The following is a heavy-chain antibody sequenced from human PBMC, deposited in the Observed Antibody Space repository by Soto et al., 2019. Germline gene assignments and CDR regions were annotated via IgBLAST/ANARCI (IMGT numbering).Heavy chain of an antibody. CDR1: GYTFTSYY. CDR2: INPSGGST. Sequence: GASVKVSCKASGYTFTSYYMHWVRQAPGQGLEWMGIINPSGGSTSYAQKFQGRVTMTRDTSTSTVYMELSSLRSEDTAVYYCAVDIVGVAAAITYMDVWGKGTTVTGSS. J-gene: IGHJ6*03. V-gene: IGHV1-46*01. CDR3: AVDIVGVAAAITYMDV. D-gene: IGHD2-2*01.